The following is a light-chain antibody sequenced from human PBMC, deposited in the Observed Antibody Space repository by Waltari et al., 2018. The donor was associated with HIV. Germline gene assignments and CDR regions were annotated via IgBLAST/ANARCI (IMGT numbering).Light chain of an antibody. CDR3: QAFPGITAV. CDR1: SGRVASNY. Sequence: NFMLTQPHSVSASPGKTVTISCTGSSGRVASNYVQWDQQRPGSAPPTVIYQDDQRPSGVPDQFAGSIDSSSNAASLPIAGLKTEDEADYYCQAFPGITAVFSGGTKLTVL. J-gene: IGLJ3*02. V-gene: IGLV6-57*02. CDR2: QDD.